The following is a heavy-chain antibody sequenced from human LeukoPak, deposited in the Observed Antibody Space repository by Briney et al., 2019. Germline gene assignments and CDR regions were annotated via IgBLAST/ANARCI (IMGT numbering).Heavy chain of an antibody. CDR3: TKGLYGSGSSPDF. D-gene: IGHD3-10*01. V-gene: IGHV3-23*01. CDR1: GFTFSKYA. CDR2: ISGSDSST. Sequence: GGSLRLSCAASGFTFSKYAMTWVRQAPGKGLEWVSGISGSDSSTYYADTVKGRLTISRDNGKNTLYLQMNSLRAEDTAVYYCTKGLYGSGSSPDFWGQGTLVIVSA. J-gene: IGHJ4*02.